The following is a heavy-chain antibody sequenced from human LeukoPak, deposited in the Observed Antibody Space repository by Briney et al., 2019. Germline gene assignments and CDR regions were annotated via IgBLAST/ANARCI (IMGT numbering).Heavy chain of an antibody. CDR3: ARPLMKASYGYNYYYGMDV. D-gene: IGHD5-18*01. CDR1: GGTFSSYA. Sequence: ASVTVSCKASGGTFSSYAISWVRQAPGQGLEWMGRIIPILGIANYAQKFQGRVTITADKSTSTAYMELSSLRSEDTAVYYCARPLMKASYGYNYYYGMDVWGQGTTVTVSS. J-gene: IGHJ6*02. V-gene: IGHV1-69*04. CDR2: IIPILGIA.